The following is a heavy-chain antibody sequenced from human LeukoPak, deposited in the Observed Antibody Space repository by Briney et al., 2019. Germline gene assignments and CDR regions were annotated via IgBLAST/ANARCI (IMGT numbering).Heavy chain of an antibody. CDR1: GFTFSSYA. J-gene: IGHJ4*02. CDR3: ARDPGYSSSWYSTLRVDY. D-gene: IGHD6-13*01. Sequence: QPGRSLRLSCAASGFTFSSYAMHWVRQAPGKGLEWVAVISYDGSNKYYADSVKGRFTISRDNSKNTLYLQMNSLRAEDTAVYYCARDPGYSSSWYSTLRVDYWGQGTLVTVSS. V-gene: IGHV3-30-3*01. CDR2: ISYDGSNK.